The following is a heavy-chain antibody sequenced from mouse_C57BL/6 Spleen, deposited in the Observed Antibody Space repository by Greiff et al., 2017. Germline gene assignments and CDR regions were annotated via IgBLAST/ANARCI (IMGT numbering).Heavy chain of an antibody. D-gene: IGHD2-4*01. CDR3: TRSGYDYDYS. J-gene: IGHJ2*01. CDR2: LDPETGGT. CDR1: GYTFTDYE. V-gene: IGHV1-15*01. Sequence: QVQLQQSGAELVRPGASVTLSCKASGYTFTDYEMHWVKQTPVHGLEWIGALDPETGGTAYNQKFKGKAILTADKSSSTAYMELRSLTSEDSAVYYCTRSGYDYDYSWGQGTTLTVAS.